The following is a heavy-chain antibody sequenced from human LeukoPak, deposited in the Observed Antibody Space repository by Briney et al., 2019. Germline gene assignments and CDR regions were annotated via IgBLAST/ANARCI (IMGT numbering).Heavy chain of an antibody. CDR2: IRGSGGST. J-gene: IGHJ2*01. D-gene: IGHD7-27*01. Sequence: PGGSLRLSCAASGFTFSSYDMSWVRQAPGKGLEWVSGIRGSGGSTYHADSVKGRFIISRDNSKNTLYLQMNSLRAEDMAVYYCAKVNWGLWYFDLWGRGTLVTVSS. CDR3: AKVNWGLWYFDL. CDR1: GFTFSSYD. V-gene: IGHV3-23*01.